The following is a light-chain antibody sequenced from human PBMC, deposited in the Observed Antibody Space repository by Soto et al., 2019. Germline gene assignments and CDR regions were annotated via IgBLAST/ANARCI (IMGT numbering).Light chain of an antibody. CDR2: EDR. CDR1: SSDVGNYNL. Sequence: QSALTQPASVSGSPGQSITISCTGTSSDVGNYNLVSWYQQHPGNAPKLMIYEDRKRHSEFSNRFSGSKSGNTSSLTISGIHAEEDAASYCCSYAGSSTFAFGCGTKLTLL. J-gene: IGLJ2*01. V-gene: IGLV2-23*02. CDR3: CSYAGSSTFA.